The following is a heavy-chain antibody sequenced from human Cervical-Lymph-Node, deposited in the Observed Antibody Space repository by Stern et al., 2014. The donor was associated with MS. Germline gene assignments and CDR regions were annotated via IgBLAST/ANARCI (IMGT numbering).Heavy chain of an antibody. J-gene: IGHJ4*02. Sequence: QLQLQESGPGLVKPSETLSLTCTVSGGSISSSSYYWAWIRQPPGKGLEWIGTIFYSGSTYFNPSLKSRVTISVDTPKNQFSLRLRSVTAADTAVYYCARRAVPGIFDHWGQGTLVTVSS. CDR1: GGSISSSSYY. CDR2: IFYSGST. D-gene: IGHD6-19*01. V-gene: IGHV4-39*01. CDR3: ARRAVPGIFDH.